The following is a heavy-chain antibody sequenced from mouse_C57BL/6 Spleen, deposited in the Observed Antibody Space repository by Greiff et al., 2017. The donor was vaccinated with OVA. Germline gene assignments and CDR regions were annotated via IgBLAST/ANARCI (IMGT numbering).Heavy chain of an antibody. CDR2: IDPNSGGT. CDR3: ARRGYDYDEGYFDY. CDR1: GYTFTSYW. J-gene: IGHJ2*01. V-gene: IGHV1-72*01. D-gene: IGHD2-4*01. Sequence: QVQLKQPGAELVKPGASVKLSCKASGYTFTSYWMHWVKQRPGRGLEWIGRIDPNSGGTKYNEKFKSKATLTVDKPSSTAYMQLSSLTSEDSAVYYCARRGYDYDEGYFDYWGQGTTLTVSS.